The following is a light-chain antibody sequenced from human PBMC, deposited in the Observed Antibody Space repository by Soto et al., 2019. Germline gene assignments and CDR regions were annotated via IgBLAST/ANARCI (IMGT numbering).Light chain of an antibody. CDR3: AAWDDSLSGVV. J-gene: IGLJ2*01. CDR1: SSNIGSNY. CDR2: RNN. V-gene: IGLV1-47*01. Sequence: QSVLTQPPSASGTPGQRVTISCSGSSSNIGSNYVYWYHQLPGTAPKLLIYRNNQRPSGVPDRFSGSTSGTSASLAISWLRSEDEAVYYCAAWDDSLSGVVFGGGTKLTVL.